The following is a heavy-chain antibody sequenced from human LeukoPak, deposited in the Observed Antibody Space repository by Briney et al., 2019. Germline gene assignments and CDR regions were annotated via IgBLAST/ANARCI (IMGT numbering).Heavy chain of an antibody. J-gene: IGHJ4*02. CDR3: ARGPASSFDY. CDR2: IRYDGSNK. CDR1: GFTFSSYG. V-gene: IGHV3-30*02. Sequence: GGSLRLSCAASGFTFSSYGMHWVRQAPGKGLEWVAFIRYDGSNKYYADSVKGRFTISRDNSKNTLYLQMNSLRAEDTAVYYCARGPASSFDYWGQGTLVTVSS.